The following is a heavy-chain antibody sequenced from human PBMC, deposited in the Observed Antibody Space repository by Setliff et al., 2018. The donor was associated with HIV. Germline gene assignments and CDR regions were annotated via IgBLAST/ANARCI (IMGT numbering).Heavy chain of an antibody. J-gene: IGHJ3*02. V-gene: IGHV4-34*01. Sequence: PSETLSLTCAVYDGSFSGYYWSWIRQPPGKGLEWIGEIDHSGSTNYNPSLRSRVIISVDTSKNQISLRLNSLTAADTAVYYCARGTTLNVVPDAFDIWGQGTMVTVSS. D-gene: IGHD4-17*01. CDR2: IDHSGST. CDR1: DGSFSGYY. CDR3: ARGTTLNVVPDAFDI.